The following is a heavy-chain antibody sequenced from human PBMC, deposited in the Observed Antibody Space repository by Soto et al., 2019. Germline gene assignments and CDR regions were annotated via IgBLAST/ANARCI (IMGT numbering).Heavy chain of an antibody. V-gene: IGHV3-48*02. J-gene: IGHJ5*02. CDR3: ARGYGFYRGNP. CDR2: ISTGSSTI. CDR1: GFSFSSYA. Sequence: EVQLVESGGGLVQPGGSLRLSCAASGFSFSSYAMNWVRQAPGKGLEWVSFISTGSSTIYYADSVKGRFTISSNNAKNPLYLQMNRRRDEDTAFYYWARGYGFYRGNPWGQGTLVTVSS. D-gene: IGHD4-17*01.